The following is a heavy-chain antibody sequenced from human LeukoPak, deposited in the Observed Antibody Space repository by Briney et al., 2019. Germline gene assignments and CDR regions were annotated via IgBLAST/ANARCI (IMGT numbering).Heavy chain of an antibody. D-gene: IGHD6-19*01. Sequence: PGGSLRRSCAAYGFTCSNNAMQWVRQVPGKGPEYVSVISGNGGSTYYANSVKGRFIISRDNSKNTLYLQMGSLTVEDMAVYYCAREVRQWLVDYWGQGTLVTVSS. CDR2: ISGNGGST. V-gene: IGHV3-64*01. J-gene: IGHJ4*02. CDR1: GFTCSNNA. CDR3: AREVRQWLVDY.